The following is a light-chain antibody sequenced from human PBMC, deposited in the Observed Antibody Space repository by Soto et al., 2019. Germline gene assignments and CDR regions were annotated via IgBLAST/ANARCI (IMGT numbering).Light chain of an antibody. V-gene: IGKV3-11*01. CDR1: QSISYY. CDR3: QQRSDWPSA. CDR2: DAS. Sequence: DTVLTQSPDTLSLSPGEGATLPCKASQSISYYLAWYQQKPGQPPRLLIYDASNRATGIPARFSGSGSGTDFTLTISSLEPEDFAVYYCQQRSDWPSAFGGGTKVDI. J-gene: IGKJ4*01.